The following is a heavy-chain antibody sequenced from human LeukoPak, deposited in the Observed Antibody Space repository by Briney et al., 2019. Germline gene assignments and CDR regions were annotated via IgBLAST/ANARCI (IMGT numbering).Heavy chain of an antibody. D-gene: IGHD3/OR15-3a*01. CDR3: ARSGTGDYYFYGMNV. Sequence: PSQTLSLTCTVSGGSISSDDYYWSWIRQPPGKGLEWIGYIYYSGSTYYNPSLKSRITISLDTSKNQSALELSSVTAADTAVYYCARSGTGDYYFYGMNVWGQGTTVTVSS. J-gene: IGHJ6*02. CDR1: GGSISSDDYY. CDR2: IYYSGST. V-gene: IGHV4-30-4*01.